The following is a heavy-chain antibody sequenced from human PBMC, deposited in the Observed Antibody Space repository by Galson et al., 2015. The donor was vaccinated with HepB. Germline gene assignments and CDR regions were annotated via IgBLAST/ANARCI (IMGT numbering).Heavy chain of an antibody. D-gene: IGHD3-22*01. CDR3: ARASTHAALYYYDSSGYFAFDI. CDR1: GFTVSSNY. J-gene: IGHJ3*02. Sequence: SLRLSCAASGFTVSSNYMSWVRQAPGKGLEWVSVIYSGGNTYYAGSVKGRFTISRDNSKNTLYLQMNSLRAEDTAVYYCARASTHAALYYYDSSGYFAFDIWGQGTMVTVSS. CDR2: IYSGGNT. V-gene: IGHV3-53*01.